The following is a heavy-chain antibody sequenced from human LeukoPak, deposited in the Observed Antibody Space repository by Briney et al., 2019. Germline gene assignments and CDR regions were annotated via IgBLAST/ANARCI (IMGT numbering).Heavy chain of an antibody. CDR2: IYYSGST. D-gene: IGHD3-22*01. CDR1: GGSISSGGYY. J-gene: IGHJ5*02. Sequence: PSQTLSLTCTVSGGSISSGGYYWSWIRQHPGKGLEWIGYIYYSGSTYYNPSLKSRVTISVDTSKNQFSLKLSSVTAADTAVYYCARVVVTPSWFDPWGQGTLVTVSS. V-gene: IGHV4-31*03. CDR3: ARVVVTPSWFDP.